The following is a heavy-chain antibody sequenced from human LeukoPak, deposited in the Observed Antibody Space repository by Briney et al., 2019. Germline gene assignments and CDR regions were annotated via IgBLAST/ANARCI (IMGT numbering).Heavy chain of an antibody. CDR3: ARLAYYDYVWGSYRFDY. CDR2: IYYSGST. D-gene: IGHD3-16*02. CDR1: GGSISSGDYY. V-gene: IGHV4-30-4*08. J-gene: IGHJ4*02. Sequence: SQTLSLTCTVSGGSISSGDYYWSWIRQPPGKGLEWTGYIYYSGSTYYNPSLKSRVTISVDTSKNQFSLKLSSVTAADTAVYYCARLAYYDYVWGSYRFDYWGQGTLVTVSS.